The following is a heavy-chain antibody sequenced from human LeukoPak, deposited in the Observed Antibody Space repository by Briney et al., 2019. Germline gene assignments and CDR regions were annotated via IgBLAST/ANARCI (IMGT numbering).Heavy chain of an antibody. CDR2: TCYRSKWYI. CDR3: ARGDDYSPYGMDV. D-gene: IGHD4-11*01. J-gene: IGHJ6*02. V-gene: IGHV6-1*01. Sequence: SPTLSLTFAISGDSVSSNSVAWNWLRQSPSRGLEWLGRTCYRSKWYIDYAESVKSRIIINPDTSKNQFSLQLSSVTPEDTAVYYCARGDDYSPYGMDVWGQGTTVTVSS. CDR1: GDSVSSNSVA.